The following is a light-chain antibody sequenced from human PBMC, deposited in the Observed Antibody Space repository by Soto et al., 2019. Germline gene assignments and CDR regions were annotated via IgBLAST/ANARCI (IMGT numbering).Light chain of an antibody. CDR3: QQYNNWPM. J-gene: IGKJ1*01. V-gene: IGKV3-15*01. Sequence: IVMTQSPATLSVSPGERATLSCRAGQTIYSNVAWYQQRPGQAPRLLIYRASTRATGVPARFSGSGSGTEFTLTISGLQSEDFALYYCQQYNNWPMFGQGTKVDIK. CDR1: QTIYSN. CDR2: RAS.